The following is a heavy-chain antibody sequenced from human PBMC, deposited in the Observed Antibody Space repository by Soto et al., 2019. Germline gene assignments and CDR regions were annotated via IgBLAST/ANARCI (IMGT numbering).Heavy chain of an antibody. V-gene: IGHV4-59*08. CDR3: ARGVSSSSWYDFDY. Sequence: QVQLQESGPGLVKPSETLSLTCTVSGGSISSYYWSWIRQPPGKGLEWIGYIYYSGSTNYNPSPMSRVTISVDTSKNQFSLKLSSVTAADTAVYYCARGVSSSSWYDFDYWGQGTLVTVSS. D-gene: IGHD6-13*01. CDR2: IYYSGST. J-gene: IGHJ4*02. CDR1: GGSISSYY.